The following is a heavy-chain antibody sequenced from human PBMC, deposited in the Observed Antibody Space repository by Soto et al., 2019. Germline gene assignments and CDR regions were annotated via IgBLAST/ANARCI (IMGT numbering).Heavy chain of an antibody. CDR2: ISSSSSTI. J-gene: IGHJ6*02. V-gene: IGHV3-48*02. D-gene: IGHD3-22*01. Sequence: GGSLRLSCAASGFTFSSYSMNWVRQAPGKGLEWVSYISSSSSTIYYADSVKGRFTISRDNAKNSLYLQMNSLRDEDTAVYYCARDRYVYYYDSSDGMDVWGQGTTVTVSS. CDR3: ARDRYVYYYDSSDGMDV. CDR1: GFTFSSYS.